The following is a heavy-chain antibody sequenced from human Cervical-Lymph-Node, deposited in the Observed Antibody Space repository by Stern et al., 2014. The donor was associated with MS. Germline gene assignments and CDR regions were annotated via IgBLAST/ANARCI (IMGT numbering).Heavy chain of an antibody. D-gene: IGHD4-17*01. Sequence: QVTLQESGPTLVKPTQTLTLTCTFSGFSLSTSGVGVGRIRQPPGKALDWLSLIYWDDDKRYSPSLKSRLTITKDTSKNQVVLTMTNMDPVDTATYYCAHSLTTVTNDAFDIWGQGTMVTVSS. V-gene: IGHV2-5*02. CDR3: AHSLTTVTNDAFDI. CDR1: GFSLSTSGVG. CDR2: IYWDDDK. J-gene: IGHJ3*02.